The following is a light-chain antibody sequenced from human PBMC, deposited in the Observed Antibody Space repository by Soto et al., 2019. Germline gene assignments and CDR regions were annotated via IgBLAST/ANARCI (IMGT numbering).Light chain of an antibody. CDR2: EVS. J-gene: IGLJ2*01. CDR1: SSDVGGYNY. CDR3: SSYTSSSTHVV. V-gene: IGLV2-14*01. Sequence: QSALTQPASVSGSPGQSITISCTGTSSDVGGYNYVSWCQQHPGKAPKLMIYEVSNRPSGVSNRFSGSKSGNTASLTISGLQAEDEADYYCSSYTSSSTHVVFGGGTQLTVL.